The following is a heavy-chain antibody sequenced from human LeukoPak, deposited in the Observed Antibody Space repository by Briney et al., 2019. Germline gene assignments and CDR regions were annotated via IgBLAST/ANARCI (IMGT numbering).Heavy chain of an antibody. CDR1: GGSISSYY. J-gene: IGHJ4*02. CDR2: IYYNGST. Sequence: SETLSLTCTVSGGSISSYYWSWIRQPPGKGLEWIGYIYYNGSTNYNPSLKSRVTISVDTSKNQFSLKLSSVTAADTAVYYCASAYSYGYVGYWGQGTLVTVSS. V-gene: IGHV4-59*01. D-gene: IGHD5-18*01. CDR3: ASAYSYGYVGY.